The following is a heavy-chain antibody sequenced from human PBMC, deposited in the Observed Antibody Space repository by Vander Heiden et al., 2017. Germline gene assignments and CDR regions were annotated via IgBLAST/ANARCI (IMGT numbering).Heavy chain of an antibody. CDR3: AKAPYDTTDYCFDY. V-gene: IGHV3-23*01. CDR1: GFTVSSYA. J-gene: IGHJ4*02. D-gene: IGHD3-22*01. CDR2: IRSSDFNT. Sequence: EVQLLASGGGLVQPGGSLRLSCAAAGFTVSSYAMSWVRQAPGKGLEWVSSIRSSDFNTYYADSVKGRFTISRDNSKNTLYLQMNSLRAEDTAVYYCAKAPYDTTDYCFDYWGQGTLVTVSS.